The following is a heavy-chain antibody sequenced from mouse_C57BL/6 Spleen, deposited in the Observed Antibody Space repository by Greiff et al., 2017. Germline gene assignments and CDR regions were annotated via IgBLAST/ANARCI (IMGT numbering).Heavy chain of an antibody. J-gene: IGHJ4*01. Sequence: VQLKQSGAELVRPGASVKLSCTASGFNIKDDYMHWVKQRPEQGLEWIGWIDPENGDTEYASKFQGKATITADTSSNTAYLQLSSLTSEDTAVYYCTTRGIYYYGSSYGGMDYWGQGTSVTVSS. CDR2: IDPENGDT. CDR3: TTRGIYYYGSSYGGMDY. V-gene: IGHV14-4*01. CDR1: GFNIKDDY. D-gene: IGHD1-1*01.